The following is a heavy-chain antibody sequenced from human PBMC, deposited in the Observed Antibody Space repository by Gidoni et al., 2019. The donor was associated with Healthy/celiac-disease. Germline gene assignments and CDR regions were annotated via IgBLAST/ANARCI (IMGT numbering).Heavy chain of an antibody. Sequence: EVQLVESGGGLVKPGGSLSLSCAASGFTFSSYSMNWVRQAPGKGVEWVSSISSSSSYIYYADSVKGRFTISRDNAKNSLYLQMNSLRAEDTAVYYCARDPYDYVWGSYRSTGWFDPWGQGTLVTVSS. CDR3: ARDPYDYVWGSYRSTGWFDP. CDR2: ISSSSSYI. V-gene: IGHV3-21*01. CDR1: GFTFSSYS. D-gene: IGHD3-16*02. J-gene: IGHJ5*02.